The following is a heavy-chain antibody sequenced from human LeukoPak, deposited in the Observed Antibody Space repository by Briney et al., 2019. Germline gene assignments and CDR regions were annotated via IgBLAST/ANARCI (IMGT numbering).Heavy chain of an antibody. J-gene: IGHJ6*02. CDR1: GGSISSYY. Sequence: SETLSLTCTVSGGSISSYYWSWIRQPAGKGLEWIGRIYTSGSTNYNPSLKSRVAMSVDTSKNQFSLKLSSVTAADTAVYYCARGVCTSTSCYAGDYGMDVWGQRTPVTVSS. CDR2: IYTSGST. V-gene: IGHV4-4*07. D-gene: IGHD2-2*01. CDR3: ARGVCTSTSCYAGDYGMDV.